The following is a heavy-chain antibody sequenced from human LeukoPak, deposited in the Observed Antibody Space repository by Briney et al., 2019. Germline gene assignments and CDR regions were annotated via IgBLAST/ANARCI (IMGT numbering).Heavy chain of an antibody. CDR2: ISSSSSYI. J-gene: IGHJ6*02. V-gene: IGHV3-21*01. D-gene: IGHD3-22*01. CDR3: ARTLVVVMYYGMDV. CDR1: GFTFSSYS. Sequence: TGGSLRLSCAASGFTFSSYSMNWVRQAPGKGLEWVSSISSSSSYIYYADSVKGRFTISRDNSKNTLYLQMNSLRAEDAAVYYCARTLVVVMYYGMDVWGQGTTVTVSS.